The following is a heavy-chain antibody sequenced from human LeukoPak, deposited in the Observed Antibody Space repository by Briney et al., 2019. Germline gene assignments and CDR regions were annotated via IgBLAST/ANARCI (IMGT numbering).Heavy chain of an antibody. Sequence: PGGSLRLSCAASGFTFSNYVMNWVRQAPGKGLEWVSSISSSTYIYYADSVKGRFTISRDNAKNSLYLQMNSLRAEDTAVYYCARNYYDSSGYSPNWFDPWGQGTLVTVSS. V-gene: IGHV3-21*01. D-gene: IGHD3-22*01. CDR2: ISSSTYI. CDR3: ARNYYDSSGYSPNWFDP. J-gene: IGHJ5*02. CDR1: GFTFSNYV.